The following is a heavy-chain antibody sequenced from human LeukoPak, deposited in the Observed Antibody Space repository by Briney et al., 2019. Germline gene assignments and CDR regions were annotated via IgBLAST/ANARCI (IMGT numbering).Heavy chain of an antibody. J-gene: IGHJ3*02. V-gene: IGHV4-61*10. Sequence: SETLSLTCNVSGDSISSGSYYWSWIRQPAGKGLGWIGRVYGSRTTNYNPSLKSRVTMSVDTSKNQFSLKLSSVTAADTAVYYCARVTYSSLMEDAFDIWGQGTMVTVSS. CDR1: GDSISSGSYY. D-gene: IGHD6-19*01. CDR2: VYGSRTT. CDR3: ARVTYSSLMEDAFDI.